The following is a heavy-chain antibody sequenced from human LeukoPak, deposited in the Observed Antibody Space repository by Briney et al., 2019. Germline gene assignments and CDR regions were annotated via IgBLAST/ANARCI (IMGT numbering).Heavy chain of an antibody. CDR3: ARSHTVAGFDY. CDR1: GGSFSGYY. Sequence: SETLSLTCAVYGGSFSGYYWSWIRQPPGKGLEWIGEVNHSGSTNYNPSLKSRVTISVDTSKNQFSLKLSSVTAADTAVYYCARSHTVAGFDYWGQGTLVTVSS. J-gene: IGHJ4*02. CDR2: VNHSGST. D-gene: IGHD4-23*01. V-gene: IGHV4-34*01.